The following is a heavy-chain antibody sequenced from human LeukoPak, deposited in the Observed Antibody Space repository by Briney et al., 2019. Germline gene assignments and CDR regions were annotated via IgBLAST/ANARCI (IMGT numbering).Heavy chain of an antibody. J-gene: IGHJ4*02. V-gene: IGHV3-53*01. D-gene: IGHD3-10*01. CDR1: GFTVSSNF. Sequence: PGGSLRLSCAASGFTVSSNFMSWVRQAPGKGLEWVSVLYSDGSTYYEDSVKGRFTISRDNSKNTLSLQMNSLRAEDTAVYYCAREKGRGVISPYFDYWGQGTLVIVSS. CDR2: LYSDGST. CDR3: AREKGRGVISPYFDY.